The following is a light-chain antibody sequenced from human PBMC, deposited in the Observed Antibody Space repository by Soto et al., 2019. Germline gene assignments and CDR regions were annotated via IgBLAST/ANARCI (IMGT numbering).Light chain of an antibody. CDR2: GAS. J-gene: IGKJ4*01. V-gene: IGKV3-20*01. CDR1: QIVSSNY. CDR3: QQFGNSPLLT. Sequence: EIVLTQSPDTLSFSPGERSTLSCRSSQIVSSNYLAWYQQRPGQTPRLLIYGASSRATGVPDRFSGSGSGTDFTLTISRLEPEDFAVYYCQQFGNSPLLTFGGGTKVDIK.